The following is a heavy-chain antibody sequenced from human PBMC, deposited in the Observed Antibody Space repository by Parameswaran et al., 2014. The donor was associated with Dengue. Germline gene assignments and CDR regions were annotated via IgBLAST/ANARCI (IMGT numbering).Heavy chain of an antibody. V-gene: IGHV3-53*01. CDR2: IYSGGST. J-gene: IGHJ4*02. CDR3: ARGVGGWLGYYFDY. D-gene: IGHD6-19*01. Sequence: WIRQPPGKGLEWVSVIYSGGSTYYADSVKGRFTISRDNSKNTLYLQMNSLRAEDTAVYYCARGVGGWLGYYFDYWGQGTLVTVSS.